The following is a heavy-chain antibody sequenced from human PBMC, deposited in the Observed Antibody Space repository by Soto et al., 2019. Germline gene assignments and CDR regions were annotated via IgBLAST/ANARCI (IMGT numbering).Heavy chain of an antibody. CDR3: AKAPYDSSGYPFDY. CDR2: ISWNSGSI. CDR1: GFTLDDYA. V-gene: IGHV3-9*01. J-gene: IGHJ4*02. Sequence: PGGSLGLSGVPSGFTLDDYALHWVGQVPVKGLEWVSGISWNSGSIGYADSVKGRFTISRDNAKNSLYLQMNSLRAEDTALYYCAKAPYDSSGYPFDYWGQGTPVTVSS. D-gene: IGHD3-22*01.